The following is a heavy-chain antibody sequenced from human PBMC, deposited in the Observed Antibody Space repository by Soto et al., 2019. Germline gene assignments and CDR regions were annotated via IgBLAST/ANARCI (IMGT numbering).Heavy chain of an antibody. Sequence: QVQLVQSGAEVKKPGASVKVSCKASGYTFTSYYMHWVRQAPGQGLEWMGIINPSGGSTSYAQKFHGRVTMTRDTSTSTVYMELSSLRSEDTAVYYCARDRGTATFYYYYGMDVWGQGTTVTVSS. J-gene: IGHJ6*02. CDR1: GYTFTSYY. CDR3: ARDRGTATFYYYYGMDV. CDR2: INPSGGST. D-gene: IGHD5-18*01. V-gene: IGHV1-46*01.